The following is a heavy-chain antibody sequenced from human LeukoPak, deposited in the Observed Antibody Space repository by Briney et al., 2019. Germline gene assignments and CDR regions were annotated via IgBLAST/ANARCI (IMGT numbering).Heavy chain of an antibody. CDR2: ISSSSTYI. CDR3: ARDSTAVSLAIDY. V-gene: IGHV3-21*06. CDR1: GFTFSDYN. J-gene: IGHJ4*02. D-gene: IGHD6-13*01. Sequence: PGGSLRLSCAASGFTFSDYNMNWVRQAPGKGLEWVSVISSSSTYIYYADSVKGRFTISRDNAKNSLYMQMNSLRAEDTAVYYCARDSTAVSLAIDYWGQGTLVTVSS.